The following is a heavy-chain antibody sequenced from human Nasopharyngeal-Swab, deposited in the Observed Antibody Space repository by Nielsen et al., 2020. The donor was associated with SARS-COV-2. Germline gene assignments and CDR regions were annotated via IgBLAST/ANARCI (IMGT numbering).Heavy chain of an antibody. D-gene: IGHD1-1*01. CDR2: IYPGDSDT. CDR3: ARRLERTYYYYGMDV. Sequence: VRQMPGKGLEWMGIIYPGDSDTRYSPSFQGQVTISADKSISTAYLQWSSLKASDTAMYYCARRLERTYYYYGMDVWGQGTTVTVSS. V-gene: IGHV5-51*01. J-gene: IGHJ6*02.